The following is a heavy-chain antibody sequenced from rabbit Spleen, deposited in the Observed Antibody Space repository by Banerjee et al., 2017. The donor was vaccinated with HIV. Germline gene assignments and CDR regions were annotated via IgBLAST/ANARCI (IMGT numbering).Heavy chain of an antibody. V-gene: IGHV1S40*01. CDR3: ARSASNLYRNFNL. J-gene: IGHJ4*01. D-gene: IGHD4-2*01. CDR1: GFSFSSNW. CDR2: IYTSSGTT. Sequence: QSLEESGGDLVKPGASLTLTCTASGFSFSSNWICWVRQAPGKGLEWIACIYTSSGTTWYASWVNGRFTISKTSSTTVTLEMTSLTAADTATYFCARSASNLYRNFNLWGPGTLVTVS.